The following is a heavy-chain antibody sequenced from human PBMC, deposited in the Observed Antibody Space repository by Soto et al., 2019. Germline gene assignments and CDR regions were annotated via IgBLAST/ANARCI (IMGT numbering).Heavy chain of an antibody. CDR3: ARDSIAASVDWFDP. V-gene: IGHV1-69*08. Sequence: QVQLVQSGAEVKKPGSSVKVSCKASGGTFSSYTISWVRQAPGQGLEWMGRIIPILGIANYAQKFQGRVTITADKSTITAYMELSSLRSEDTAVYYCARDSIAASVDWFDPWGQGTLVTVSS. D-gene: IGHD6-6*01. CDR2: IIPILGIA. J-gene: IGHJ5*02. CDR1: GGTFSSYT.